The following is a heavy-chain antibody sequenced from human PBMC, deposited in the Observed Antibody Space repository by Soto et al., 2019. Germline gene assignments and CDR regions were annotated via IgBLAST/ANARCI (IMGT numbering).Heavy chain of an antibody. D-gene: IGHD2-21*02. CDR3: AREPYGDSQYFDY. CDR1: GFTFSSYS. J-gene: IGHJ4*02. CDR2: ISSSSSTI. V-gene: IGHV3-48*01. Sequence: GGSLRLSCAASGFTFSSYSMNWVLQAPGKGLEWVSYISSSSSTIYYADSVKGRFTISRDNAKNSIYLQANSLRAEDTAVYYCAREPYGDSQYFDYWGQGTPVTVSS.